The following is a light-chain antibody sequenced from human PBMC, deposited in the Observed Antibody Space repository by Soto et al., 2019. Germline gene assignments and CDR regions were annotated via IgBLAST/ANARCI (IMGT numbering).Light chain of an antibody. CDR2: GVS. CDR3: QHYGASPRT. CDR1: QTITSTH. J-gene: IGKJ1*01. Sequence: EVVLTQSPGTLSLFPGERATLSCRASQTITSTHLAWYQQKPGQAPRLLIYGVSNRASGFPDRFSGSGSGTDFTLTISGLEPDDFAVYYCQHYGASPRTFGQGTTVEI. V-gene: IGKV3-20*01.